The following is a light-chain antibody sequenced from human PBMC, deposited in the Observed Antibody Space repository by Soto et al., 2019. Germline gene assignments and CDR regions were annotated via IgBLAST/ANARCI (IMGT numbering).Light chain of an antibody. Sequence: EIVLTQSPGTLSLSPGERATLSCRASQSVSSSYFAWYQQRFGQAPRLLIYGASSRATGIPDRFSGSGSGTGFTPTISRLEPEDFAVYYCEQYGSSSWTFGQGTKVEIK. V-gene: IGKV3-20*01. CDR3: EQYGSSSWT. J-gene: IGKJ1*01. CDR2: GAS. CDR1: QSVSSSY.